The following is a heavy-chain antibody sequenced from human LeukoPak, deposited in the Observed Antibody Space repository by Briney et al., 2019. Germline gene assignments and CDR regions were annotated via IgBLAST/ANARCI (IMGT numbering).Heavy chain of an antibody. V-gene: IGHV4-59*12. D-gene: IGHD2-21*02. CDR2: IYYSGST. Sequence: SETLSLTCTVSGESISGFYWTWIRQPPGKGLEWIGYIYYSGSTNYNPSLKSRVTISVDTSKNQFSLKLSSVTAADTAVYYCASVPKYCGGDCYSNYFDYWGQGTLVTVSS. CDR1: GESISGFY. CDR3: ASVPKYCGGDCYSNYFDY. J-gene: IGHJ4*02.